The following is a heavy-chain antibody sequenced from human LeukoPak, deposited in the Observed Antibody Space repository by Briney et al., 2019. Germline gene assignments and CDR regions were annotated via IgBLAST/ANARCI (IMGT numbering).Heavy chain of an antibody. V-gene: IGHV3-74*01. J-gene: IGHJ4*02. Sequence: GGSLRLSCAVSGFTFSSYWMHWVRQAPGKGLMWVSLINSDGSSTSYADSVKGRFTISRDNARNTLYLLMNSLRAEDTAVYYCTRVLGDWGQGTRVTVSS. CDR1: GFTFSSYW. CDR2: INSDGSST. D-gene: IGHD3-16*01. CDR3: TRVLGD.